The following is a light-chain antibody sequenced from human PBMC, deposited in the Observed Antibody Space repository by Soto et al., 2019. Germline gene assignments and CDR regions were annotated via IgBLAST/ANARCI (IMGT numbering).Light chain of an antibody. Sequence: QSVLTQPPSVSAAPGQKVTISCSGSSSNIGNNYVSWYQQLPGTAPKLLIYDNNKRPSGIPDRFSGSKSGTSATLGITVLQTGDEADYYCGTWDSSLSTVVFGGGTKVTVL. CDR3: GTWDSSLSTVV. V-gene: IGLV1-51*01. J-gene: IGLJ2*01. CDR2: DNN. CDR1: SSNIGNNY.